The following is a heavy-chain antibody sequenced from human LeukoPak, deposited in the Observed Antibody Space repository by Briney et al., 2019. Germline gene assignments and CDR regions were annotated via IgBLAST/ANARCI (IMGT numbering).Heavy chain of an antibody. CDR3: AKDRGYYDSSGYYDH. CDR1: GFTFDDYA. D-gene: IGHD3-22*01. CDR2: ISWNSGSI. J-gene: IGHJ5*02. Sequence: TGGSLRLSCTASGFTFDDYAMHWVRQAPGKGLEWVSGISWNSGSIGYADSVKGRFTISRDNAKNSLYLQMNSLRAEDMALYYCAKDRGYYDSSGYYDHWGQGTLVTVSS. V-gene: IGHV3-9*03.